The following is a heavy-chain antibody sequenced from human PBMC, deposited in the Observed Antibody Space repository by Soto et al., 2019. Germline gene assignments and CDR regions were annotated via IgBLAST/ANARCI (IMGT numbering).Heavy chain of an antibody. D-gene: IGHD2-2*01. Sequence: ASVKVSCKASGYTFTSYGISWVRQAPGQGLEWMGWISAYNGNTNYAQKLQGRVTITTDTSTSTAYMELRSLRSDDTAVYYCARDLEVVVVPAAHFDYWGQGTLVTVSS. J-gene: IGHJ4*02. CDR1: GYTFTSYG. CDR2: ISAYNGNT. V-gene: IGHV1-18*01. CDR3: ARDLEVVVVPAAHFDY.